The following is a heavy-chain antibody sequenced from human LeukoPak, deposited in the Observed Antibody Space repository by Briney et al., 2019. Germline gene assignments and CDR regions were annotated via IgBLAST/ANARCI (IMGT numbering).Heavy chain of an antibody. J-gene: IGHJ3*02. V-gene: IGHV4-59*08. D-gene: IGHD3-22*01. CDR2: IYYSGST. CDR1: GGSISSYY. CDR3: ARRYYYDSSGLRNHAFDI. Sequence: PSETLSLTCTVSGGSISSYYWSWIRQPPGKGLEWIGYIYYSGSTNYNPSLKGRVTISVDTSKNQFSLKLSSVTAADTAVYYCARRYYYDSSGLRNHAFDIWGQGTMVTVSS.